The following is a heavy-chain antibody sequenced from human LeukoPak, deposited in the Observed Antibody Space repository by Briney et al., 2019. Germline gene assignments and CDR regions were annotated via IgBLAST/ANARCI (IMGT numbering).Heavy chain of an antibody. CDR1: GFTFSSYA. CDR2: ISGSGGST. Sequence: GGSLRLSCAASGFTFSSYAMSWVRQAPGKWLEWVSAISGSGGSTYYADSVKGRFTISRDNSKSTLYLQMNSLRAEDTAVYYCAKDRKWELLDADDAFDIWGQGTMVTVSS. J-gene: IGHJ3*02. V-gene: IGHV3-23*01. CDR3: AKDRKWELLDADDAFDI. D-gene: IGHD1-26*01.